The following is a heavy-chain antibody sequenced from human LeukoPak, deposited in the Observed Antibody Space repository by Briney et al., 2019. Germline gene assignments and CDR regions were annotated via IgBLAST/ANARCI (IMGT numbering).Heavy chain of an antibody. V-gene: IGHV1-3*01. J-gene: IGHJ4*02. CDR3: ARDDFGIANY. Sequence: ASVKVSCKASGYTFTNYAFHWVRQAPGQRLEWLGWINAGNDDTKYSQKFQDRVTITRDTSASTAYMELSSLRSEDTAVYYCARDDFGIANYWGQGTLVTVSS. CDR1: GYTFTNYA. D-gene: IGHD4-17*01. CDR2: INAGNDDT.